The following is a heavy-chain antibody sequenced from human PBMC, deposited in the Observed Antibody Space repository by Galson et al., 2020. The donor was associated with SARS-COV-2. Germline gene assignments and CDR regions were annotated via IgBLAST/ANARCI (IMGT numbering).Heavy chain of an antibody. V-gene: IGHV4-39*07. CDR2: INHSGRT. D-gene: IGHD6-25*01. CDR3: ASSWAADWYFDL. J-gene: IGHJ2*01. CDR1: GGSISSNSYY. Sequence: SETLSLTCIVSGGSISSNSYYWGWIRQPPGKGLAWFGSINHSGRTNYNPSVKSRVTISVDTSNNQFSLKLSSVTAADTAVYYCASSWAADWYFDLWGRGTLVTVSS.